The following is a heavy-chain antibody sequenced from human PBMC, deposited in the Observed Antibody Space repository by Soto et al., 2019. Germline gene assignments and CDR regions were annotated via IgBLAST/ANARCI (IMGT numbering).Heavy chain of an antibody. J-gene: IGHJ6*03. D-gene: IGHD1-7*01. CDR2: TYYRSRWYN. Sequence: QTLSLTCVISGDSVSSNSAAWNWIRQSPSRGLEWLGRTYYRSRWYNDYAVSVRSRITVNADTSKNQFSLHLNSVTPEDTAVYYCAGTSSLHWYYMDVWDKGTTVTVSS. V-gene: IGHV6-1*01. CDR3: AGTSSLHWYYMDV. CDR1: GDSVSSNSAA.